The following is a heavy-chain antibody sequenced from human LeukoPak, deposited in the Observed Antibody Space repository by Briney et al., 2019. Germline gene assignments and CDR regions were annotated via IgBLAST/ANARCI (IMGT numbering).Heavy chain of an antibody. CDR1: GFTFSTYA. CDR3: AIIAVAGPGLSNYYYYYGMDV. D-gene: IGHD6-19*01. CDR2: IAGNSVTI. V-gene: IGHV3-23*01. Sequence: PGGFLRLSCAASGFTFSTYAMNWVRQAPGRGLEWGSVIAGNSVTIRYADSVKGRFTISRDNSKNTLYLQMNSLRAEDTAVYYCAIIAVAGPGLSNYYYYYGMDVWGQGTTVTVSS. J-gene: IGHJ6*02.